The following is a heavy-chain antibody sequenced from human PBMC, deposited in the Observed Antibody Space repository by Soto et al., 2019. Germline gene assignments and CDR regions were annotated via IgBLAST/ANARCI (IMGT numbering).Heavy chain of an antibody. D-gene: IGHD2-2*02. CDR2: IKQDGSEK. V-gene: IGHV3-7*01. CDR1: GFTFSAYW. CDR3: AGGVHCSRTSCYTSRSAFDI. J-gene: IGHJ3*02. Sequence: EVQLVESGGGLVQPGGSLRLSCAASGFTFSAYWMSWVRQAPGKGLEWVANIKQDGSEKYYVDSVKGRFTFSRDNAKNSVYLQMNSLGIDDTALYFCAGGVHCSRTSCYTSRSAFDIWGQGTMVTVSS.